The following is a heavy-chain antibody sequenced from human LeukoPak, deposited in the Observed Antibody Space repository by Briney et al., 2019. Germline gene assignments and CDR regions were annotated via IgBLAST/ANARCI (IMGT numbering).Heavy chain of an antibody. Sequence: PSETLSLTCTVSGGSLSSSHFYWGWIRQPPGKGLEWIGNIYYSGSTYYNPSLKSRVTIFVDTSKNQFSLKLSSVTAADTAVYYCARLGYGYSSGGEVQHWGQGTLVIVSS. CDR2: IYYSGST. V-gene: IGHV4-39*01. D-gene: IGHD6-19*01. CDR3: ARLGYGYSSGGEVQH. CDR1: GGSLSSSHFY. J-gene: IGHJ1*01.